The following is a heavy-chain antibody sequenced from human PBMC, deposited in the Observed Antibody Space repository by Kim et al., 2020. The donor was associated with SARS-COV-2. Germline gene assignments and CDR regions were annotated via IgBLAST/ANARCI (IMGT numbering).Heavy chain of an antibody. D-gene: IGHD3-22*01. J-gene: IGHJ3*02. V-gene: IGHV3-9*01. CDR1: GFTFDDYA. CDR2: ISWNSGSI. Sequence: GGSLRLSCAASGFTFDDYAMHWVRQAPGKGLEWVSGISWNSGSIGYADSVKGRFTISRDNAKNSLYLQMNSLRAEDTALYYCAKETMTLGAFDIWGQGTMVTVSS. CDR3: AKETMTLGAFDI.